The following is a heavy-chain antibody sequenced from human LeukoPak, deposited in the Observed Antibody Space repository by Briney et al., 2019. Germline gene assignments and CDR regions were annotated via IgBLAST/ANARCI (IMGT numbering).Heavy chain of an antibody. CDR2: ISWNSGSI. J-gene: IGHJ4*02. CDR3: AKSNVLLWFGELNYFDY. Sequence: GGSLRLSCAASGFTFSSYSMNWVRQAPGKGLEWVSGISWNSGSIGYADSVKGRFTISRDNAKNSLYLQMNSPRAEDMALYYCAKSNVLLWFGELNYFDYWGQGTLVTVSS. CDR1: GFTFSSYS. D-gene: IGHD3-10*01. V-gene: IGHV3-9*03.